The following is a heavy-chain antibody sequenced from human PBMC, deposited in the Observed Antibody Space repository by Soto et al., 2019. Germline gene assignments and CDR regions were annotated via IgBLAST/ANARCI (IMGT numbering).Heavy chain of an antibody. CDR1: GFTSSSYG. CDR2: IWYDGSNK. D-gene: IGHD1-26*01. J-gene: IGHJ5*02. Sequence: GGSLRLSCAASGFTSSSYGMHWVRQAPGKGLEWVAVIWYDGSNKYYADSVKGRFTISRDNSKNTLYLQMNSLRAEDTAVYYCAREEEGSYYPWFDPWGQGTLVTVSS. V-gene: IGHV3-33*01. CDR3: AREEEGSYYPWFDP.